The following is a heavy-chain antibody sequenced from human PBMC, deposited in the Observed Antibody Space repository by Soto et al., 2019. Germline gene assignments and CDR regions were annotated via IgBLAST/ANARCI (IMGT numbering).Heavy chain of an antibody. CDR1: GYTFTGYY. V-gene: IGHV1-2*04. CDR2: INPNSGGT. D-gene: IGHD6-6*01. CDR3: ARGTSIAATNAHFDY. Sequence: ASVKVSCKASGYTFTGYYMHWVRQAPGQGLEWMGWINPNSGGTNYAQKFQGWVTMTRDTSISTAYMELSRLRSDDTAVYYCARGTSIAATNAHFDYWGQGTLVTVSS. J-gene: IGHJ4*02.